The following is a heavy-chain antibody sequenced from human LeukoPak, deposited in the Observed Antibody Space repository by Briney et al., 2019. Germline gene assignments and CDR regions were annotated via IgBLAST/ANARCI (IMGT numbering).Heavy chain of an antibody. Sequence: GGSLRLSCAAPGFTFSSYAMSWVRQAPGKGLEWVSAISGSGGSTYYTDSVKGRFTISRDNSKNTLYLQMNSLRVEDTAVYYCAGSLAYCGGDCRLGDYWGQGTLVTVSS. CDR3: AGSLAYCGGDCRLGDY. D-gene: IGHD2-21*02. J-gene: IGHJ4*02. CDR2: ISGSGGST. V-gene: IGHV3-23*01. CDR1: GFTFSSYA.